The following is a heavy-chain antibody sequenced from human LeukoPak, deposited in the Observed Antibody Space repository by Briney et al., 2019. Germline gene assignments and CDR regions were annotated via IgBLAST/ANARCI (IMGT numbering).Heavy chain of an antibody. D-gene: IGHD6-19*01. CDR1: GYTFTGYY. CDR3: VRDLQRGCSSGWYRGIDY. J-gene: IGHJ4*02. V-gene: IGHV1-2*02. CDR2: INPNSGGT. Sequence: GASVKVSCKASGYTFTGYYMHWVRQAPGQGLEWMGWINPNSGGTNYAQKFQGRVTMTTDTSTNTAYMELRSLISDDTAVYYCVRDLQRGCSSGWYRGIDYWGQGTLVTVSS.